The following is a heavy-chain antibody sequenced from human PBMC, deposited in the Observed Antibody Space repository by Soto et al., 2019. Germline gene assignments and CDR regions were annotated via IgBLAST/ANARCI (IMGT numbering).Heavy chain of an antibody. D-gene: IGHD1-26*01. J-gene: IGHJ3*02. CDR1: GFSLSNARMG. Sequence: QVTLKESGPVLVKPTETLTLTCTVSGFSLSNARMGVSWIRQPPGKALEWLAHIFSNDEKSYSTSLKRRLTLSKDTSKSQVVLTMTNMDPVDTATYYCARIRGSGSYLYAFDIWGQGTMVTVSS. V-gene: IGHV2-26*01. CDR3: ARIRGSGSYLYAFDI. CDR2: IFSNDEK.